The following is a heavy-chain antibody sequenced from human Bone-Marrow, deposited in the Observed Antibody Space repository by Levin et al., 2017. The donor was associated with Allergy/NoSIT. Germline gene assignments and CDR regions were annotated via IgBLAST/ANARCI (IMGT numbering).Heavy chain of an antibody. Sequence: PVASVKVSCEASGYDFTTDWIAWVRQMPGKGLEYMGIIFPGDSDTRYSPSFQGQATISVDKSISTAYLQWSNVQASDTAIYYCARSSPGDAFDIWGQGTMVTVSS. CDR2: IFPGDSDT. J-gene: IGHJ3*02. V-gene: IGHV5-51*03. CDR1: GYDFTTDW. CDR3: ARSSPGDAFDI.